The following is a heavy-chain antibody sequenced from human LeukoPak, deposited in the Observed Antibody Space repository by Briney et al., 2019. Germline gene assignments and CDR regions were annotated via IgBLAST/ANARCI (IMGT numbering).Heavy chain of an antibody. CDR1: GGSISSDY. CDR2: IYNSGSN. V-gene: IGHV4-59*08. CDR3: ATRGY. D-gene: IGHD3-10*01. Sequence: SETLSLTCTVSGGSISSDYWQWIRQPPGKGLEWIGYIYNSGSNNYNPSLKSRVTISIDTSKNQFSLKLASVTAADTAVYYCATRGYWGQGTLVTVSS. J-gene: IGHJ4*02.